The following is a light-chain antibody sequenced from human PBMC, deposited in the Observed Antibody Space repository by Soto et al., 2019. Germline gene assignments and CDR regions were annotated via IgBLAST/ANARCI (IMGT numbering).Light chain of an antibody. CDR1: QSVISY. CDR3: HQRREWPLT. J-gene: IGKJ4*01. Sequence: EIVLTQSPATLSLSPGERATLSCRASQSVISYLVWYQQKPGQTPRLLIYGASNRATGIPARFSGSGSGTDFTLTISSLEPEDFAVYYCHQRREWPLTFGGGTKVEIK. V-gene: IGKV3-11*01. CDR2: GAS.